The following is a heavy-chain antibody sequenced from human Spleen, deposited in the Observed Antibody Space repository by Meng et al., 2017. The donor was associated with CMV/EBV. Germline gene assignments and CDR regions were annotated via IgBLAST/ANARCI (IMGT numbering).Heavy chain of an antibody. Sequence: GGSLRLSCAASGFIFRDYHMSWIRQAPGKGLEWVSDISPSGNTVKYADSLKGRFTISRDNAKNSLFLQMNSLRAEDTAVYYCARGNDFWSDYYYYGLDVWGQGTTVTVSS. D-gene: IGHD3-3*01. CDR3: ARGNDFWSDYYYYGLDV. CDR2: ISPSGNTV. J-gene: IGHJ6*02. V-gene: IGHV3-11*04. CDR1: GFIFRDYH.